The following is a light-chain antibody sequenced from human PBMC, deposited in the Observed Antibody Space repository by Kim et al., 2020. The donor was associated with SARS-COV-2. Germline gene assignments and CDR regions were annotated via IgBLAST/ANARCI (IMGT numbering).Light chain of an antibody. CDR3: QQSHSTPRT. CDR2: AAS. V-gene: IGKV1-39*01. J-gene: IGKJ2*01. Sequence: SASVGDSVTITCRSSQSISGYLSWYQQKPGRAPKLLIYAASTVEDGVPSRFSGSGSGTDFTLTISGLQPEDLAIYYCQQSHSTPRTFGQGTKLEI. CDR1: QSISGY.